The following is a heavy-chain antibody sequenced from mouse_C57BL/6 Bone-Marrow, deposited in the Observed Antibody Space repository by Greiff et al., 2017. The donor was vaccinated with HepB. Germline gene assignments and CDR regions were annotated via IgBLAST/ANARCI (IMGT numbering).Heavy chain of an antibody. J-gene: IGHJ4*01. CDR3: AREAYYDYDEGYAMDY. CDR2: IYPGDGDT. Sequence: QVQLQQSGPELVKPGASVKISCKASGYAFSSSWMNWVKQRPGKGLEWIGRIYPGDGDTNCNGKFKGKATLTADKSSSTAYMQLSSLTSEDSAVYFCAREAYYDYDEGYAMDYWGQGTSVTVSS. D-gene: IGHD2-4*01. CDR1: GYAFSSSW. V-gene: IGHV1-82*01.